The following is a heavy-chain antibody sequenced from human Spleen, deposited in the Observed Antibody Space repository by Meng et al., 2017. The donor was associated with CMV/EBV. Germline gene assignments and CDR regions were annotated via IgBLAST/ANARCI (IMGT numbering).Heavy chain of an antibody. V-gene: IGHV3-48*03. CDR3: VKNRNGPSGDH. J-gene: IGHJ4*02. CDR1: GFIFSSYE. D-gene: IGHD3-10*01. Sequence: GGSLRLSCAASGFIFSSYEMNWVRQAPGRGLEWVSYISSNGGTIYYRDSVKGRFTISRDDTEKSLYLQMNSLRADDTAVYYCVKNRNGPSGDHWGQGTLVTVSS. CDR2: ISSNGGTI.